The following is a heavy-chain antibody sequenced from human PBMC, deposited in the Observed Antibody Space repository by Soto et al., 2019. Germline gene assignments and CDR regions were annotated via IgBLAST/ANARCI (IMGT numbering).Heavy chain of an antibody. D-gene: IGHD2-15*01. V-gene: IGHV4-38-2*01. Sequence: SETLSLTCDVSVEPMTGGYYWGWIRQSPGKGLEWIGSIYYGGTTYYNPSLRSRLAISIDTSKNQFSLRLSSVTAADMALYYCARGWYYFDVWGQGSLVTVSS. CDR2: IYYGGTT. J-gene: IGHJ4*02. CDR3: ARGWYYFDV. CDR1: VEPMTGGYY.